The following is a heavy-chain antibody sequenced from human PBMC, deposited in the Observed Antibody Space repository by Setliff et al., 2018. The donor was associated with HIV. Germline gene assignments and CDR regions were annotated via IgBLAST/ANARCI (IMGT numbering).Heavy chain of an antibody. J-gene: IGHJ6*03. CDR1: GGSVSTDNYH. V-gene: IGHV4-39*01. CDR3: ARHAALIKRYYYYYLDV. CDR2: TANT. Sequence: SETLSLTCTVSGGSVSTDNYHWGWIRQPPGKGLEWIGHTANTDYNPSLKSRVTVSVDTSKNQLSLRLSSVTAADTAVYYCARHAALIKRYYYYYLDVWDQGTTVTVSS. D-gene: IGHD5-18*01.